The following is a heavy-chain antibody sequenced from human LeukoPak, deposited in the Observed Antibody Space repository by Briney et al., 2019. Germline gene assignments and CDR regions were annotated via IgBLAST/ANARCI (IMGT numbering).Heavy chain of an antibody. CDR3: AKDMALRHDAGEQQLVFDY. CDR1: GFTFDDYA. D-gene: IGHD6-13*01. CDR2: ISGDGGST. J-gene: IGHJ4*02. Sequence: GGSLRLSCAASGFTFDDYAKHWVRQAPGKGLEWVSLISGDGGSTYYADSVKGRFTISRDNSKNSLYLQMNSLRTEDTALYYCAKDMALRHDAGEQQLVFDYWGQGTLVTVSS. V-gene: IGHV3-43*02.